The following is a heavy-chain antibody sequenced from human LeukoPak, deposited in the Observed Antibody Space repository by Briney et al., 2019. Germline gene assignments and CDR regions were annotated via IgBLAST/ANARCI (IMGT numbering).Heavy chain of an antibody. D-gene: IGHD4-11*01. CDR2: IYYSGST. Sequence: PSETLSLTCTVSGGSISSSSYYWGWIRQPPGKGLEWIGSIYYSGSTYYNPSLKSRVTISVDRSKNQFSLKLSSVTAADTAVYYCARHSDYFSAFDIWGQGTMVTVSS. CDR1: GGSISSSSYY. V-gene: IGHV4-39*07. J-gene: IGHJ3*02. CDR3: ARHSDYFSAFDI.